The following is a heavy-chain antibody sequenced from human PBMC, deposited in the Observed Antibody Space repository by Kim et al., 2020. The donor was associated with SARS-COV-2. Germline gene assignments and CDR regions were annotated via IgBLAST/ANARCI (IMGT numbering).Heavy chain of an antibody. CDR3: ATGVPARLYYYYGMDV. Sequence: SLKSRVTISVDTSKNQFFLKLSSVTAADTAVYYCATGVPARLYYYYGMDVWGQGTTVTVSS. J-gene: IGHJ6*02. V-gene: IGHV4-39*01. D-gene: IGHD2-2*01.